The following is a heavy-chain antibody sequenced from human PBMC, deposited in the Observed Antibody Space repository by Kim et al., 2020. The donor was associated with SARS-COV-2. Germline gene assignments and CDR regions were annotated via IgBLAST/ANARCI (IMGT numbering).Heavy chain of an antibody. D-gene: IGHD2-2*02. CDR3: VKDLTPAAIPVLYYFDY. V-gene: IGHV3-64D*06. J-gene: IGHJ4*02. Sequence: KGRFTISRDNSKSTLYLQMSSLRAEDTAVYYCVKDLTPAAIPVLYYFDYWGQGTLVTVSS.